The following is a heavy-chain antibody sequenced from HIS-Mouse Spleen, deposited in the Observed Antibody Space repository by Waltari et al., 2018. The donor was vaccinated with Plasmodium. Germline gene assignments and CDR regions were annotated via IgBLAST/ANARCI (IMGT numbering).Heavy chain of an antibody. CDR3: ARAYNVLRFLEWFDY. CDR2: INPNSGGT. CDR1: GYTLAGYY. Sequence: QVQLVQSGAEVKTPGASVKVSCKASGYTLAGYYLHWVRQGPGQGLEWMGWINPNSGGTNYAQKFQGRVTMTRDTSISTAYMELSRLRSDDTAVYYCARAYNVLRFLEWFDYWGQGTLVTVSS. J-gene: IGHJ4*02. V-gene: IGHV1-2*02. D-gene: IGHD3-3*01.